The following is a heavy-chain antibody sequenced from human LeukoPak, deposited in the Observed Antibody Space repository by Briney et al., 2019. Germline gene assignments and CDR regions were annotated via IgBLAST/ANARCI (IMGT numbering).Heavy chain of an antibody. CDR1: GGSISSSSYY. Sequence: PSETLSLTCTVSGGSISSSSYYWGWIRQPPGKGLEWIGSIYYSGSTYYNPSLKSRVTISVDTSKNQFSLKLSSVTAADTAVYYCARQGSGYAIPSCWFDPWGQGTLVTVSS. J-gene: IGHJ5*02. V-gene: IGHV4-39*01. CDR3: ARQGSGYAIPSCWFDP. CDR2: IYYSGST. D-gene: IGHD3-22*01.